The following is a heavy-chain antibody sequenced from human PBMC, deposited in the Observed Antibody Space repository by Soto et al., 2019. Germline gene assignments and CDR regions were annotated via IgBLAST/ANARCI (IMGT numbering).Heavy chain of an antibody. CDR2: LSNTGRRT. D-gene: IGHD1-26*01. Sequence: HPGGSLRPSCVVSVFPFGANAMSWVRQAPGKGLEWVSGLSNTGRRTSYADSVKGRFNISRDNSENTVYLQMNSLRVEDTAVYYCATEMGATQGPFDNWGQGTLVTVSS. CDR1: VFPFGANA. J-gene: IGHJ4*02. CDR3: ATEMGATQGPFDN. V-gene: IGHV3-23*01.